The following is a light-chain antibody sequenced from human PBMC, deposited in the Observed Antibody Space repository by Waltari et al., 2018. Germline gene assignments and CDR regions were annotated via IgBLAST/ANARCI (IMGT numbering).Light chain of an antibody. V-gene: IGLV2-14*01. CDR1: SNDVGGYGY. CDR3: SSHTSTVPHV. Sequence: QSALTQPASVSGSPGQSITISCTGTSNDVGGYGYVSWYQQYPGKAPKLIIYEVSYRPSGISTRFSGSKSGNMASLTISGLQADDEADYYCSSHTSTVPHVFGTGTRVTVV. J-gene: IGLJ1*01. CDR2: EVS.